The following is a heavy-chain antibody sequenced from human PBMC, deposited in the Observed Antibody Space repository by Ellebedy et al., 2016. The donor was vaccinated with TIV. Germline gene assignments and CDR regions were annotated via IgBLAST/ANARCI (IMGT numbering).Heavy chain of an antibody. D-gene: IGHD5-18*01. V-gene: IGHV5-51*01. CDR3: ARHVTEKDTAMVLGPVDY. J-gene: IGHJ4*02. CDR2: IYPGDSDT. CDR1: GYSFTSYW. Sequence: PGGSLRLSCKGSGYSFTSYWIGWVRQMPGKGLEWMGIIYPGDSDTRYSPSFQGHVTISADKSISTAYLQWSSLKASDTAMYYCARHVTEKDTAMVLGPVDYWGQGTLVTVSS.